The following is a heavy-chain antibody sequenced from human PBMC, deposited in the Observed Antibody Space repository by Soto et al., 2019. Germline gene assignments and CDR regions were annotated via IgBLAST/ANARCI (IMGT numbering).Heavy chain of an antibody. J-gene: IGHJ4*02. CDR3: ARDLGLWQWPYYFDY. V-gene: IGHV6-1*01. CDR1: GDSVSSNSAA. CDR2: TYYRSKWYN. D-gene: IGHD6-19*01. Sequence: SHTRSLPCAISGDSVSSNSAAWNWIRQCPSRGLEWLGRTYYRSKWYNDYAVSVKSRITINPDTSKNQFSLQLNSVTPEDTAVYYCARDLGLWQWPYYFDYWGQGTLVTVSS.